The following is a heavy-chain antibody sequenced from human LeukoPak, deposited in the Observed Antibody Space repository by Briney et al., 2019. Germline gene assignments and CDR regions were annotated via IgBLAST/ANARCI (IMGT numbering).Heavy chain of an antibody. D-gene: IGHD3-10*01. J-gene: IGHJ4*02. Sequence: TGGSLRLSCAASGFTFSSYSMNWVRQAPGKGLEWVSAISGSGGSTYYADSVKGRFTISRDNSKNTLYLQMNSLRAEDTAVYYCAKDTDYYGSGRPDWGQGTLVTVSS. CDR2: ISGSGGST. CDR3: AKDTDYYGSGRPD. CDR1: GFTFSSYS. V-gene: IGHV3-23*01.